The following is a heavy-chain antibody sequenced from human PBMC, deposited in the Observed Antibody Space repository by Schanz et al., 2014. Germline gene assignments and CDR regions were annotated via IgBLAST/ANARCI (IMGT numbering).Heavy chain of an antibody. CDR2: IGPASDP. CDR1: GFTFSNYD. V-gene: IGHV3-13*05. J-gene: IGHJ3*01. Sequence: EVQLVESGGGLVQPGGSLRLSCAASGFTFSNYDMHWVRQAIGKGLEWVSGIGPASDPYYAGSVKGRFTISRDSSKNTLFLQMNSLRAEDTAVYFCARDGGRDGYNLAFDVWGQGTLVTVSS. D-gene: IGHD5-12*01. CDR3: ARDGGRDGYNLAFDV.